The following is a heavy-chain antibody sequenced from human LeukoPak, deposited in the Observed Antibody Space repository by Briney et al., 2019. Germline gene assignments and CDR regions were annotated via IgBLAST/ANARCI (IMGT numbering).Heavy chain of an antibody. CDR1: GFTLSDYA. Sequence: PGGSLRLSCAASGFTLSDYAISWVRQAPGKGLEWVSVISGSGVNIYYADYVKGRFTISRDNSKNTLYLQLNSLRAEDTAVYYCAQDRYASGPGDFQHWGQGTLVTVSS. D-gene: IGHD6-19*01. J-gene: IGHJ1*01. CDR2: ISGSGVNI. CDR3: AQDRYASGPGDFQH. V-gene: IGHV3-23*01.